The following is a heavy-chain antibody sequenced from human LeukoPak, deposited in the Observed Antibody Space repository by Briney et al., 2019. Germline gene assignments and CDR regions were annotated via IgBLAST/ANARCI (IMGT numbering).Heavy chain of an antibody. D-gene: IGHD2-2*01. CDR2: INPSGGST. Sequence: GASVKVSCKASGYTFTSYYMHWVRQAPGQGLEWMGIINPSGGSTSYAQKFQGRVTMTRDTSTSTVYMELSSLRSEDTAVYYCARGGSGDIVVVPAAESFDYWGQGTLVTVSS. CDR3: ARGGSGDIVVVPAAESFDY. CDR1: GYTFTSYY. J-gene: IGHJ4*02. V-gene: IGHV1-46*01.